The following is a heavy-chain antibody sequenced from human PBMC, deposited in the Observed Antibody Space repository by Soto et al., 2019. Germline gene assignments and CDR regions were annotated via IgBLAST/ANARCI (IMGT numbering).Heavy chain of an antibody. CDR2: IYYSGST. CDR3: ARYDYGDFRDAFAI. V-gene: IGHV4-59*01. CDR1: GGSISSYY. J-gene: IGHJ3*02. D-gene: IGHD4-17*01. Sequence: SETLSLTCTVSGGSISSYYWSWIRRPPGKGLEWIGYIYYSGSTNYNPSLKSRVTISVDTSKNQFSLKLSSVTAADTAVYYCARYDYGDFRDAFAIWGQGTMVTVSS.